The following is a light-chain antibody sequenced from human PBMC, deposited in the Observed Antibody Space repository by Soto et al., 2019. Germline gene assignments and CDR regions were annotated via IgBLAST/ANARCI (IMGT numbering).Light chain of an antibody. J-gene: IGKJ1*01. CDR2: AAS. V-gene: IGKV1-8*01. CDR1: QGISSY. CDR3: QQSYSTPRT. Sequence: AIRMTQSPSSFSASTGDRVTITCRASQGISSYLAWYQQRPGKAPKLLIYAASTLQSGVPSRFSGSGSGTDFTLTISSLQPEDFATYHCQQSYSTPRTFGQGTKV.